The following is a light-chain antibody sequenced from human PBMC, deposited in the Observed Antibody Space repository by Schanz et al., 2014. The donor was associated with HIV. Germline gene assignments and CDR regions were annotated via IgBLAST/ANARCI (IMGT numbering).Light chain of an antibody. CDR2: GAS. J-gene: IGKJ4*02. CDR1: QTITSNF. Sequence: EIVLTQSPGTLSLFPGERAALSCRASQTITSNFLAWYQQRPGQAPRLLIYGASNRATGVPDRFSGSGSGTDFILTISRLEPDDFAVYYCHHYGDSRGTFGGGTEVDI. CDR3: HHYGDSRGT. V-gene: IGKV3-20*01.